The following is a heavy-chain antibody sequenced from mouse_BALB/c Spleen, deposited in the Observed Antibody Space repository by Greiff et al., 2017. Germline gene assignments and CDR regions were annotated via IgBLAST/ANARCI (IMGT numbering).Heavy chain of an antibody. CDR3: AKYDYDWLAY. CDR1: GFTFSSYG. J-gene: IGHJ3*01. CDR2: INSNGGST. D-gene: IGHD2-4*01. V-gene: IGHV5-6-3*01. Sequence: EVMLVESGGGLVQPGGSLKLSCAASGFTFSSYGMSWVRQTPDKRLELVATINSNGGSTYYPDSVKGRFTISRDNAKNTLYLQMSSLKSEDTAMYYCAKYDYDWLAYWGQGTLVTVSA.